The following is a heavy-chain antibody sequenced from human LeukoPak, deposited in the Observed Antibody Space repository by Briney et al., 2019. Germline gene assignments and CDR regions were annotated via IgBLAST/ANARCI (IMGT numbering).Heavy chain of an antibody. CDR1: GGSISNYY. CDR2: ISDSGNT. V-gene: IGHV4-59*01. Sequence: SETLSLTCTDSGGSISNYYWSWIRQHPGKGLEWIGYISDSGNTNYNSSLKSRVAISIDTSKNHFPLRLSSVTAADTAMYYCARVDRRTFRGSQFLFDYWGQGTLVTVSS. D-gene: IGHD1-26*01. CDR3: ARVDRRTFRGSQFLFDY. J-gene: IGHJ4*02.